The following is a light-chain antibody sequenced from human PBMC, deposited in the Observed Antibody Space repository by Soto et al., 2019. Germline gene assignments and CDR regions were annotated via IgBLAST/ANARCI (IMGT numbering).Light chain of an antibody. CDR3: QQRTNWPPT. CDR1: QSVRND. J-gene: IGKJ4*01. CDR2: SAS. V-gene: IGKV3-11*01. Sequence: EIVLTHSPATLSLSPGERATLSCRASQSVRNDLVWYHQKPGQAPRVLIYSASNRATGIPARFSGSGSGTDFTLTISSLEPEDFAVYYCQQRTNWPPTFGGGTKVEMK.